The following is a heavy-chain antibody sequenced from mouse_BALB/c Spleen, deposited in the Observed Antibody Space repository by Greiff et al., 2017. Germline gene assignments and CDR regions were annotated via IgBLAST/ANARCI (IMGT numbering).Heavy chain of an antibody. Sequence: LQQPGSELVRPGASVKLSCKASGYTFTSYWMHWVKQRHGQGLEWIGNIYPGSGSTNYDEKFKSKGTLTVDTSSSTAYMHLSSLTSEDSAVYYCTRAPYYGSSQYYFDYWGQGTTLTVSS. CDR1: GYTFTSYW. CDR3: TRAPYYGSSQYYFDY. V-gene: IGHV1S22*01. D-gene: IGHD1-1*01. J-gene: IGHJ2*01. CDR2: IYPGSGST.